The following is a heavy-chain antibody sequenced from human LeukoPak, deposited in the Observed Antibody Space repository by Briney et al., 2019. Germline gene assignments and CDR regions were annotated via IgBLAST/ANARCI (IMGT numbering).Heavy chain of an antibody. CDR3: ARGYYFDY. V-gene: IGHV3-48*01. J-gene: IGHJ4*02. CDR1: GFTFSSYN. Sequence: GGSLRLSCAASGFTFSSYNMNWVRQAPGKGPEWVSYISSSSSTIYYADSVKGRFTISRDNAKNSLYLQMNSLRAEDTAVYYCARGYYFDYWGQGTLVTVSS. CDR2: ISSSSSTI. D-gene: IGHD1-14*01.